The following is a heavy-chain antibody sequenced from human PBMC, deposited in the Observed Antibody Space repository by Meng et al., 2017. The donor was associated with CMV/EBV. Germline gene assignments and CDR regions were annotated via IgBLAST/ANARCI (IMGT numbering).Heavy chain of an antibody. D-gene: IGHD3-22*01. Sequence: SVKVSCKASGGTFSSYAISWVRQAPGQGLEWMGGIIPILGIANYAQKFHGRVTITADKSTSTAYMELSSLRSEDTAVYYCARDLLRDYYDSSGLRRGYFDYWGQGTLVTVSS. CDR1: GGTFSSYA. J-gene: IGHJ4*02. CDR2: IIPILGIA. CDR3: ARDLLRDYYDSSGLRRGYFDY. V-gene: IGHV1-69*10.